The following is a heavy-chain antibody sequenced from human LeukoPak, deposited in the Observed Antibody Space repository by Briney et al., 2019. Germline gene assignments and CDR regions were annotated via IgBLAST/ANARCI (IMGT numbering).Heavy chain of an antibody. J-gene: IGHJ4*02. CDR2: ISGSGDST. CDR1: EFTFSSYI. CDR3: AKDEGRCSSTSCYYPFDY. D-gene: IGHD2-2*01. Sequence: GGSLRLPCVASEFTFSSYIMSWVRQAPGKGLEWVSGISGSGDSTYYADSVKGRFTISRDNSKNTLYLQMNSLRAEDTAVYYCAKDEGRCSSTSCYYPFDYWGQGALVTVSS. V-gene: IGHV3-23*01.